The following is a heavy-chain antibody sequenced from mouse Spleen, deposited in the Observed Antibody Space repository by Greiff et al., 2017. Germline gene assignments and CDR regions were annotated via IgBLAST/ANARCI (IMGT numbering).Heavy chain of an antibody. CDR3: ARRTEGYFDY. J-gene: IGHJ2*01. Sequence: EVKLVESGGGLVKPGGSLKLSCAASGFTFSDYGMHWVRQAPEKGLEWVAYISSGSSTIYYADTVKGRFTISRDNAKNTLILQMTSLRSEDTAMYYCARRTEGYFDYWGQGTTLTVSS. V-gene: IGHV5-17*01. CDR2: ISSGSSTI. CDR1: GFTFSDYG.